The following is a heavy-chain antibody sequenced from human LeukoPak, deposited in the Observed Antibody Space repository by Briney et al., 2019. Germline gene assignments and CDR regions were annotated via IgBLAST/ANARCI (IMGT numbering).Heavy chain of an antibody. CDR2: ISSSSSTI. CDR3: ARDHYYYYGMDV. CDR1: GFTFSDYY. V-gene: IGHV3-11*04. Sequence: GGSLRLSCAASGFTFSDYYMSWIRQAPGKGLEWVSYISSSSSTIYYADSVKGRFTISRDNAKNSLYLQMNSLRAEDTAVYYRARDHYYYYGMDVWGQGTTVTVSS. J-gene: IGHJ6*02.